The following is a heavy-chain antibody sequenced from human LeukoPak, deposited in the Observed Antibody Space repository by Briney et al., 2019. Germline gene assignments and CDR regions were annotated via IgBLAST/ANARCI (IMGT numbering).Heavy chain of an antibody. J-gene: IGHJ4*02. Sequence: PGGSLRLSCAASGFSFSTYAMSWVRQAPGKGLEWVSSISGSGGSTYYADSVKGRFTISRDNSKNTLYLQMNSLRAEDTAVYYCARTRYSSSSGFDYWGQGTLVTVSS. D-gene: IGHD6-6*01. CDR2: ISGSGGST. CDR1: GFSFSTYA. CDR3: ARTRYSSSSGFDY. V-gene: IGHV3-23*01.